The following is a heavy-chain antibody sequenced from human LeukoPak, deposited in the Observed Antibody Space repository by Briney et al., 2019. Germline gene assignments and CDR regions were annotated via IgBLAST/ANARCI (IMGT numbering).Heavy chain of an antibody. D-gene: IGHD3-10*01. J-gene: IGHJ5*02. CDR2: LYNSGST. CDR3: ARHYVRGVNWFDP. Sequence: SETLSLTCNVSGGSISDYYWSWLRQPAWERLEWIGRLYNSGSTIYNPSLKSRVTMSVDTSKNQFSLKLASVTAADTAVYYCARHYVRGVNWFDPWGQGTMVTVSS. CDR1: GGSISDYY. V-gene: IGHV4-4*07.